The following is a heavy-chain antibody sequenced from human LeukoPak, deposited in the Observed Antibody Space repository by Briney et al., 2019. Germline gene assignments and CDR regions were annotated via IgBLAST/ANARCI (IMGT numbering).Heavy chain of an antibody. Sequence: SETLSLTCTVSGGSISSYYWSWIRQPPGKGLEWIGNIYYSGSTNYNPSLKSRVTISVDTSKNQFSLKLSSVTAADTAVYYCARDPLPHLAYCGGDCLATPDDYWGQGTLVTVSS. CDR2: IYYSGST. CDR1: GGSISSYY. J-gene: IGHJ4*02. V-gene: IGHV4-59*01. CDR3: ARDPLPHLAYCGGDCLATPDDY. D-gene: IGHD2-21*01.